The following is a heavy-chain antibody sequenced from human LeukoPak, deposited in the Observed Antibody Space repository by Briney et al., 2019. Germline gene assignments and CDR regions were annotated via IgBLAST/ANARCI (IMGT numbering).Heavy chain of an antibody. V-gene: IGHV1-46*01. D-gene: IGHD4-17*01. CDR1: GGTVSSYA. J-gene: IGHJ4*02. Sequence: ASVKVSCKASGGTVSSYAISWVRQAPGQGLEWMGIINPSGGSTSYAQKFQGRVTMTRDTSTSTVYMELSSLRSEDTAVYYCARDARYGDYGYLWYYFDYWGQGTLVTVSS. CDR3: ARDARYGDYGYLWYYFDY. CDR2: INPSGGST.